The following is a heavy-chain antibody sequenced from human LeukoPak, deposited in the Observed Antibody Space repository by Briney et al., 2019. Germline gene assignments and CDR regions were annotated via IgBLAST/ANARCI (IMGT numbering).Heavy chain of an antibody. D-gene: IGHD3-10*01. CDR3: ARDSSQYYYGSWSYHDY. CDR2: IFHSGNI. Sequence: SETLSLTCSVSGYSISSDYYWGWIRQPPGKGLEWIGSIFHSGNIYYNPSLKSLVTISVDTSKNQLSLTLSSVTDADTAVYYCARDSSQYYYGSWSYHDYWGQGTLVTVSS. V-gene: IGHV4-38-2*02. CDR1: GYSISSDYY. J-gene: IGHJ4*02.